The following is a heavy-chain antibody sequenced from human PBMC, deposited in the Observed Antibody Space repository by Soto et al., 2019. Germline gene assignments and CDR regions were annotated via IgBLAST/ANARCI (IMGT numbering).Heavy chain of an antibody. CDR3: ARDPTYYDFWSGYYSYHYVMDF. J-gene: IGHJ6*02. Sequence: ASVKVSCKASGYTFTGYYMHWVRQAPGQGLEWMGWINPNSGGTNYAQKFQGRVTMTRDTSISTAYMELSRLRSDDTAVYYCARDPTYYDFWSGYYSYHYVMDFRGQRSSVTVSS. CDR1: GYTFTGYY. D-gene: IGHD3-3*01. V-gene: IGHV1-2*02. CDR2: INPNSGGT.